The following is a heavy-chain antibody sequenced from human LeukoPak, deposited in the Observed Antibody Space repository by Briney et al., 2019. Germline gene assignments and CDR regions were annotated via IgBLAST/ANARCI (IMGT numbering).Heavy chain of an antibody. V-gene: IGHV1-69*06. CDR1: GGTFSSYA. CDR3: AIAHPRWFDP. CDR2: IIPIFGTA. Sequence: SVKVSCKASGGTFSSYAIRWVRQAPGQGLEWMGGIIPIFGTANYAQKFHGRVTNTADKSTSTAYMKLSSLRSEDTAVYYCAIAHPRWFDPWGQGTLVTVSS. J-gene: IGHJ5*02.